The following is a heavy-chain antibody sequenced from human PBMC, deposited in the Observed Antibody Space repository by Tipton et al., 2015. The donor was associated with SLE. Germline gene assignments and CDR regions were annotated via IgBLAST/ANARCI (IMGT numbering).Heavy chain of an antibody. CDR3: ASTSLPARPHDAFDI. V-gene: IGHV4-4*07. D-gene: IGHD6-6*01. CDR1: GGSIRTDY. Sequence: TLSLTCTVSGGSIRTDYWSWVRQPAGKGLEWIGRIYTSGGTKYNPSLKSRVTMSVDWSKNQFSLKLSSVTAADTAVYYCASTSLPARPHDAFDIWGQGTMVTVSS. J-gene: IGHJ3*02. CDR2: IYTSGGT.